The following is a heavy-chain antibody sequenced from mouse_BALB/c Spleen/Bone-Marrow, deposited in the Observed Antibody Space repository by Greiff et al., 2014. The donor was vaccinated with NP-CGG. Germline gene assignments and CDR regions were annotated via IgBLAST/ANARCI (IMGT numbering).Heavy chain of an antibody. CDR1: GYTFTSYW. Sequence: LQQSGSELVRPGASVKLSCKASGYTFTSYWMHWVKQRPGQGLEWIGNIYPGSGSTNYDEKFKSKATLTVDTSSSTAYMQLSSLTSEDSAVYYCTGGFAYWGQGTLVTVSA. CDR2: IYPGSGST. V-gene: IGHV1S22*01. J-gene: IGHJ3*01. CDR3: TGGFAY.